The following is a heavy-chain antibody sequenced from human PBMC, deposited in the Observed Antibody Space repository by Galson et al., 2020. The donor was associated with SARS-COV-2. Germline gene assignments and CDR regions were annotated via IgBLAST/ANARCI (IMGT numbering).Heavy chain of an antibody. CDR2: VYNTGGT. Sequence: SETLSLTCTVSGGSIRSSNYYWGWIRQPPGKGLEWIGSVYNTGGTHYSPSLQSRVTISVDTSKNHFSLILSPVTAADTAMYYCARDATSSGWYNWFDPWGQGTLVTVSS. V-gene: IGHV4-39*07. CDR3: ARDATSSGWYNWFDP. D-gene: IGHD6-19*01. CDR1: GGSIRSSNYY. J-gene: IGHJ5*02.